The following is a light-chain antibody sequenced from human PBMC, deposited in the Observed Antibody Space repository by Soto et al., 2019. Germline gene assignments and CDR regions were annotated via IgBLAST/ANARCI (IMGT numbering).Light chain of an antibody. CDR3: HQYRT. Sequence: VLTQSPGTLSLSTGEIAPLACRASQSVRSDYLGWYQQKPGQAPRLIIFGTSSRATGIPDRFSGSGSGTDFTLTINRLEPEDFAVYYCHQYRTFGQGTKVDIK. J-gene: IGKJ1*01. CDR1: QSVRSDY. CDR2: GTS. V-gene: IGKV3-20*01.